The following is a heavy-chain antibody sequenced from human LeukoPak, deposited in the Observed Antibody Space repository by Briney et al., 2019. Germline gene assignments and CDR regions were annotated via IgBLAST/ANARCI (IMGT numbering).Heavy chain of an antibody. CDR1: GGPISSYY. V-gene: IGHV4-34*01. CDR3: ARDGKVGATPFDY. D-gene: IGHD1-26*01. Sequence: SETLSLTCTVSGGPISSYYWSWIRQPPGKGLEWIGEINHSGSTNYNPSLKSRVTISVDTSKNQFSLKLSSVTAADTAVYYCARDGKVGATPFDYWGQGTLVTVSS. CDR2: INHSGST. J-gene: IGHJ4*02.